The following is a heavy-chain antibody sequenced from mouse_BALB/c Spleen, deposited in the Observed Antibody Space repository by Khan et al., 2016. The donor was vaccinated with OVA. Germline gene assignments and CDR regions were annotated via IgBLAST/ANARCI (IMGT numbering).Heavy chain of an antibody. CDR1: GYTFTTYT. V-gene: IGHV1-4*01. Sequence: QVQLQQSGAELARPGASVKMSCKASGYTFTTYTIHWVKQRPGQGLEWIGYIIPSNDYTNYNQKFKDRATLTADKSSSPAYMQLSSLTSEDSAFYYCAREGAYYRSDGWFAYWGQGTLVTVSA. CDR3: AREGAYYRSDGWFAY. CDR2: IIPSNDYT. J-gene: IGHJ3*01. D-gene: IGHD2-14*01.